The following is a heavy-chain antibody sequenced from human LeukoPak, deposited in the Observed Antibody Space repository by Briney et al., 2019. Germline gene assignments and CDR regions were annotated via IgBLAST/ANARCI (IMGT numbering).Heavy chain of an antibody. CDR1: GFTFSSYW. CDR3: AGRGNGDSL. CDR2: INSDGSTT. J-gene: IGHJ3*01. D-gene: IGHD4-17*01. V-gene: IGHV3-74*01. Sequence: GGSLRLSCAASGFTFSSYWMHWVRQAPGKGLVWVSQINSDGSTTRYADSVKGRFTISRDNAKNTVFLQMSSLRAEDTAVYYCAGRGNGDSLWGQGTMVTVSS.